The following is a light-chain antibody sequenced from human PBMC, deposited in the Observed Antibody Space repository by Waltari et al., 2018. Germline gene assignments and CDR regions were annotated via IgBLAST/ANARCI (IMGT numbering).Light chain of an antibody. Sequence: QSVLTQPPSVSAPPGQKVTISCSGRRPNIGNNYVSWYQQLPGTAPKLLIYDNNKRPSGIPDRFSGSKSGTSATLGITGLQTGDEADYYCGTWDSSLSAGEFGGGTKLTVL. CDR2: DNN. CDR1: RPNIGNNY. CDR3: GTWDSSLSAGE. V-gene: IGLV1-51*01. J-gene: IGLJ3*02.